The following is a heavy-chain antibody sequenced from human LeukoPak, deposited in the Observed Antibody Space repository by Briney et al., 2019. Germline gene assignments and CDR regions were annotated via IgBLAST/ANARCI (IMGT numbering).Heavy chain of an antibody. CDR1: GFTFRSCE. Sequence: PGGSLRLSCAASGFTFRSCEMNWVLQAAGKGLEWVSYISHSGSTLYYADSVKGRFTISRDNAKNSLYLQMDSLRAEDTAVYYCVADGYNQDPDYWGQGTLVTVSS. CDR2: ISHSGSTL. CDR3: VADGYNQDPDY. V-gene: IGHV3-48*03. J-gene: IGHJ4*02. D-gene: IGHD5-24*01.